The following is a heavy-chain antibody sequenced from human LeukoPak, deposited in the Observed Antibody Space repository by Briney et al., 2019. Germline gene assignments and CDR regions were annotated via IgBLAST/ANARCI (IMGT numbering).Heavy chain of an antibody. J-gene: IGHJ6*03. Sequence: PSETLSLTCTVSGGSISSYYWSWIQQPAGKGLEWIGRIYTSGSTNYNPSLKSRVTMSVDTSKNQFSLKLSSVTAADTAVYYCARALDFWNGPLMNYYKDVWGKGTTVTVSS. D-gene: IGHD3-3*01. CDR1: GGSISSYY. CDR2: IYTSGST. CDR3: ARALDFWNGPLMNYYKDV. V-gene: IGHV4-4*07.